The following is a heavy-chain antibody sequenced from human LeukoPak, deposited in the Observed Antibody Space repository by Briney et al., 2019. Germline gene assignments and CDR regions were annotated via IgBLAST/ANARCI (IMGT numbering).Heavy chain of an antibody. CDR1: GYSFTTYW. J-gene: IGHJ3*01. CDR2: IYPGDSDT. Sequence: GESLKISCKGSGYSFTTYWSGWVRQMPGKGLEWMGIIYPGDSDTRYSPSFQGQVTISADKSISTAYLQWSSLKASDTAMYYCARQRWFGNDAFDVWGQGTMVTVSS. D-gene: IGHD3-10*01. CDR3: ARQRWFGNDAFDV. V-gene: IGHV5-51*01.